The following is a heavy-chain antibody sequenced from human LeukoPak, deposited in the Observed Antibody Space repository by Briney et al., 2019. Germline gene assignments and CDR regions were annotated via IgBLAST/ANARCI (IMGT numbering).Heavy chain of an antibody. CDR2: ISNSGST. Sequence: SETLSLTCTVSGGPIISHYWTWIRQSPVKGLEWIGDISNSGSTSYNPSLKSGVTISIDTSKNQFSLKLGSVTAADTAVYHCGRDALVGYLSFYYMDVWGKGTTVTVSS. V-gene: IGHV4-59*11. CDR1: GGPIISHY. J-gene: IGHJ6*03. D-gene: IGHD2-15*01. CDR3: GRDALVGYLSFYYMDV.